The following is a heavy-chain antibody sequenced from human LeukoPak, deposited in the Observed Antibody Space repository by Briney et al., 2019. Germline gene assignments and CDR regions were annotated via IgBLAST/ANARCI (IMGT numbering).Heavy chain of an antibody. CDR3: ARGHKWYCSGGSCGSDYMDV. D-gene: IGHD2-15*01. CDR1: GFTFSNAW. V-gene: IGHV3-7*01. J-gene: IGHJ6*03. Sequence: TGGSLRLSCAASGFTFSNAWMSWVRQAPGKGLEWVANINQDGSKKYYVDSVKGRFTISRDNAKNSLYLQMNSLRAEDTAVYYCARGHKWYCSGGSCGSDYMDVWGKGTTVTISS. CDR2: INQDGSKK.